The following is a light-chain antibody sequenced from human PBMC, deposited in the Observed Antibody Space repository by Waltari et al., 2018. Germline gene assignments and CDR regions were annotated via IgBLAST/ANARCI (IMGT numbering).Light chain of an antibody. CDR3: QQSYSLPPT. CDR1: QNVSNY. J-gene: IGKJ1*01. Sequence: DIQMTQSPPSLSSSVGDRVTSSCRASQNVSNYLNWFQQKSGKAPKLLIYAASTLQGGGAPRFTGSGAGTDFTLTITSLQPEDFATYYCQQSYSLPPTFGQGTKVEVK. CDR2: AAS. V-gene: IGKV1-39*01.